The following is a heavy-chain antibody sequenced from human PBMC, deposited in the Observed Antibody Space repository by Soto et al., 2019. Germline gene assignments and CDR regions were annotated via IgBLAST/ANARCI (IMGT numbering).Heavy chain of an antibody. CDR1: GYSFTSYW. V-gene: IGHV5-51*01. CDR2: IYPGDSDT. Sequence: GESLKISCKGSGYSFTSYWIGWVRQMPGKGLEWMGIIYPGDSDTRYSPSFQGQVTISADKSISTAYLQWSSLKASDTAMYYCARACLGTSCYTYYYYGMDVWGQGTTVTSP. D-gene: IGHD2-2*02. J-gene: IGHJ6*02. CDR3: ARACLGTSCYTYYYYGMDV.